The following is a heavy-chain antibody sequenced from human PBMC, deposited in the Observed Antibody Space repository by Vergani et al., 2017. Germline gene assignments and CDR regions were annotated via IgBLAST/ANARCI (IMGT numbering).Heavy chain of an antibody. CDR3: ASGKYYSDSTSHFRGRYFDV. V-gene: IGHV4-39*01. Sequence: QMQLQESGPGLVKASETLSLTCTVSGDSIISRSYYWGWIRQPPGKGLEWIGSIYNSGNGDSSSSLKSRVTISADTSTNHFSLRLTSVTAADTAVYYCASGKYYSDSTSHFRGRYFDVWGRGTLVTVPS. D-gene: IGHD3-16*01. CDR1: GDSIISRSYY. J-gene: IGHJ2*01. CDR2: IYNSGNG.